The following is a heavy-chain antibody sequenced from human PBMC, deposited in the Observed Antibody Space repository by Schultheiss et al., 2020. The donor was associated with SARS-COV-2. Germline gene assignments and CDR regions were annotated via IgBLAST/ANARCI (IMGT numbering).Heavy chain of an antibody. J-gene: IGHJ4*02. CDR1: GGSFSGYY. Sequence: SQTLSLTCAVYGGSFSGYYWSWIRQPPGKGLEWIGEINHSGSTNYNPSLKSRVTISVDTSKKQFSLKLSTVTAADTAVYYCARDSDFWSGYYFDYWGQGTLVTVSS. CDR2: INHSGST. V-gene: IGHV4-34*01. D-gene: IGHD3-3*01. CDR3: ARDSDFWSGYYFDY.